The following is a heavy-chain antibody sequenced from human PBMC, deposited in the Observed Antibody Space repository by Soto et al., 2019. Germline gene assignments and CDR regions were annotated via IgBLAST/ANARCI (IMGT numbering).Heavy chain of an antibody. CDR2: ISAIYGTA. J-gene: IGHJ6*02. CDR1: GYTFTSYG. V-gene: IGHV1-69*13. Sequence: GASVKVSCKASGYTFTSYGISWVRQAPGQGLEWMGWISAIYGTANYAQKFQGRVTITADESTSTAYMELSSLRSEDTAVYYCSRDYGSGSYYRPPYYYYGMGVWGQGTTVTVSS. D-gene: IGHD3-10*01. CDR3: SRDYGSGSYYRPPYYYYGMGV.